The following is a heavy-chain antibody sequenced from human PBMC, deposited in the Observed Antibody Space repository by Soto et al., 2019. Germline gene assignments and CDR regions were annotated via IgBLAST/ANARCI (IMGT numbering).Heavy chain of an antibody. D-gene: IGHD3-22*01. Sequence: EVQVLESGGGLEQPGGSLRLSCVASGLTFRSYVMNWVRQAPGKGLEWVSGISGSGDTTHYADSVKGRFTLSRDNSKKTGFLQMKSRRAEDTAVYYCAKTRLYDSPDYHRDALDVWGQGTRVTVSS. J-gene: IGHJ3*01. CDR3: AKTRLYDSPDYHRDALDV. V-gene: IGHV3-23*01. CDR1: GLTFRSYV. CDR2: ISGSGDTT.